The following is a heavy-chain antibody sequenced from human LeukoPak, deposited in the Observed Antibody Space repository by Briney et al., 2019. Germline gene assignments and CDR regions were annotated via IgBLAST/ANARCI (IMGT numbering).Heavy chain of an antibody. CDR3: ARGTDSYGSGSYYTKYYYYYYMDV. CDR2: IYYSGST. Sequence: SETLSLTCTVSGGSLSSSSYYWGWIRQPPGKGLEWIGSIYYSGSTYYNPSLKSRVTISVDTSKNQFSLKLSSVTAADTAVYYCARGTDSYGSGSYYTKYYYYYYMDVWGKGTTVTVSS. D-gene: IGHD3-10*01. V-gene: IGHV4-39*07. CDR1: GGSLSSSSYY. J-gene: IGHJ6*03.